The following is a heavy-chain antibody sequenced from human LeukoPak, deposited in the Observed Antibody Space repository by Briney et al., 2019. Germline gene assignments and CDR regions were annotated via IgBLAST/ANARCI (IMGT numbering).Heavy chain of an antibody. CDR2: IYTSGST. CDR1: GGSTSSYY. V-gene: IGHV4-4*07. Sequence: SETLSLTCTVSGGSTSSYYWSWIRQPAGKGLEWIGRIYTSGSTNYNPSLKSRVTMSVDTSKNQFSLKLSSVTAADTAVYYCARGGRLVVPAAKRGYGMDVWGQGTTVTVSS. CDR3: ARGGRLVVPAAKRGYGMDV. D-gene: IGHD2-2*01. J-gene: IGHJ6*02.